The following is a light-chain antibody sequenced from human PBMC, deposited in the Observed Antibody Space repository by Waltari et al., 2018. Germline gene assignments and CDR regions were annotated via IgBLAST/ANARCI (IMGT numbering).Light chain of an antibody. Sequence: QSALTQPASVFGSLGQSVTISCTGTAPDIGCYDYVSWYPQPSGKAPKILIFAVSNRPSEISARFSASKSGNTASLSISGLQTEDEADYHCTSYTSKNTFIFGGGTRLTVL. J-gene: IGLJ2*01. V-gene: IGLV2-14*03. CDR3: TSYTSKNTFI. CDR1: APDIGCYDY. CDR2: AVS.